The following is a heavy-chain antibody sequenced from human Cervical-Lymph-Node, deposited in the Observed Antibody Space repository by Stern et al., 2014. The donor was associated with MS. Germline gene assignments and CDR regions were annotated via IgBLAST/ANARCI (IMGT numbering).Heavy chain of an antibody. CDR1: GGSISSGGYS. V-gene: IGHV4-30-2*01. D-gene: IGHD3-10*01. J-gene: IGHJ4*02. Sequence: QVQLVESGSGLVKPSQTLSLTCAVSGGSISSGGYSWSWIRQPPGKGLEWIGYIYHSGSTYYNPSLKSRVTISVDRSKTQCSLKLSSVTAADTAVYYCARGLLVPHFDYWGQGTLVTVSS. CDR2: IYHSGST. CDR3: ARGLLVPHFDY.